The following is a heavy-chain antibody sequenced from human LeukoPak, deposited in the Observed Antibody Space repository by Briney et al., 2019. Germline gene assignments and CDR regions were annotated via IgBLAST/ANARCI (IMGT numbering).Heavy chain of an antibody. CDR1: GFTFSSNW. D-gene: IGHD6-19*01. CDR3: ARDTPASGWLYY. J-gene: IGHJ4*02. Sequence: GGSLRLSCAASGFTFSSNWMHWVRQAPGKGLVWVSRINEDGSTTNYADSVKGRSTIFRDNAKNTLYLQMSSLRAEDTAVYYCARDTPASGWLYYWGQGTLVTVSS. V-gene: IGHV3-74*01. CDR2: INEDGSTT.